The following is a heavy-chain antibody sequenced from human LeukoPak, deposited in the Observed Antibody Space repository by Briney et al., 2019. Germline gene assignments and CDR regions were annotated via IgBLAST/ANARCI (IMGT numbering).Heavy chain of an antibody. J-gene: IGHJ4*02. CDR2: ISGSGGST. Sequence: GGSLRLSCAASGFTFSSYAMSWVRQAPGKGLEWVSAISGSGGSTYYADSVKDRFTISRDNSKNTLYLQMNSLRAEDTAVYYCAKPVGITIFGVVIKVPYYFDYWGQGTLVTVSS. V-gene: IGHV3-23*01. CDR1: GFTFSSYA. D-gene: IGHD3-3*01. CDR3: AKPVGITIFGVVIKVPYYFDY.